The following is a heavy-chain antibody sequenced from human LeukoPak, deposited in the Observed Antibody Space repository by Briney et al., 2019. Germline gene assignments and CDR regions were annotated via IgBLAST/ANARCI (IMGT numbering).Heavy chain of an antibody. V-gene: IGHV3-21*01. J-gene: IGHJ6*02. CDR3: ARDCGRDHVAGCYYYGMDV. D-gene: IGHD6-19*01. Sequence: PGGSLRLSCAASGFTFSSYSMNWVRQAPGKGLEWVSSISSSSSYIYYADSVKGRFTISRDNAKNSLYLQMNSLRAEDTAVYYCARDCGRDHVAGCYYYGMDVWGQGTTVTVSS. CDR1: GFTFSSYS. CDR2: ISSSSSYI.